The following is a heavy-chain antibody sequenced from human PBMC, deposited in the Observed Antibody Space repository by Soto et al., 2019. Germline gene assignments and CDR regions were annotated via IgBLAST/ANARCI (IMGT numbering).Heavy chain of an antibody. CDR2: ISSSSSTI. V-gene: IGHV3-48*01. CDR3: ARHPERIAEIGWLDP. Sequence: GGSLRLSCAASGFTFSSYSMNWVRQAPGKGLEWVSYISSSSSTIYYADSVKGRFTISRDNAKNSLYLQMNSLRAEDTAVYYCARHPERIAEIGWLDPWGQGTLVTVSS. J-gene: IGHJ5*02. CDR1: GFTFSSYS. D-gene: IGHD6-13*01.